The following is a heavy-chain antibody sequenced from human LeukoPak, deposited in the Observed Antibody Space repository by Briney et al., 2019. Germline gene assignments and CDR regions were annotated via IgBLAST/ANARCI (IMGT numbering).Heavy chain of an antibody. V-gene: IGHV4-59*01. CDR1: GXSISNYW. D-gene: IGHD3-22*01. CDR3: ARGGLDSNGYWTAFDI. CDR2: VFDSGGT. J-gene: IGHJ3*02. Sequence: SETLSLTCTVSGXSISNYWWSWIRQPPGKGLEWIGYVFDSGGTNYNPSLKSRVTILVDTSKNQFSLRLSSVTAADTAVYYCARGGLDSNGYWTAFDIWGQGTMVTVSS.